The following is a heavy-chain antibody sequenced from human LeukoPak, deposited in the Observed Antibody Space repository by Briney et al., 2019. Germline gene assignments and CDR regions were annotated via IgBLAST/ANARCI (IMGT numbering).Heavy chain of an antibody. CDR2: IRTGGDST. Sequence: GGSLRLSCAASGFTFSIYGMSWVRQAPGKGLEWVSAIRTGGDSTYYADSVKGRFTISRDNSKNTLYLQMNSLRTEDTAVYYCAKDGYYDTSGYYYGGYYMDVWGKGTTVTVSS. V-gene: IGHV3-23*01. CDR3: AKDGYYDTSGYYYGGYYMDV. J-gene: IGHJ6*03. CDR1: GFTFSIYG. D-gene: IGHD3-22*01.